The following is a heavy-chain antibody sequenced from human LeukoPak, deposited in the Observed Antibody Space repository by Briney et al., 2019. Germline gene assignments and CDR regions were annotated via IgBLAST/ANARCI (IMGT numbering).Heavy chain of an antibody. V-gene: IGHV4-30-4*01. CDR2: IYYSGST. Sequence: SETLSLTCTVSGGSVNSRNYYWSWIRQPPGKGLEWIGYIYYSGSTYYNPSLKSRVTISVDTSKNQFSLKLSSVTAADTAVYYCARDPHPNYYDSTYGMDVWGQGTTVTVSS. J-gene: IGHJ6*02. CDR1: GGSVNSRNYY. CDR3: ARDPHPNYYDSTYGMDV. D-gene: IGHD3-22*01.